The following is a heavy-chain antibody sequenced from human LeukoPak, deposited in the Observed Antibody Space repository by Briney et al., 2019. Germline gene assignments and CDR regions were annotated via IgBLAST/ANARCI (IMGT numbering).Heavy chain of an antibody. CDR2: IYPGGSDT. D-gene: IGHD3-10*01. V-gene: IGHV5-51*01. J-gene: IGHJ6*03. Sequence: GESLKISCKSSGYSFTSYWIGWVRQMPGKGLEWMGIIYPGGSDTRYSPSFQGQVTISADRSISTAYLQWSSLKASDTAMYYCARQSAMVRGVILYMDVWGKGTTVTVSS. CDR1: GYSFTSYW. CDR3: ARQSAMVRGVILYMDV.